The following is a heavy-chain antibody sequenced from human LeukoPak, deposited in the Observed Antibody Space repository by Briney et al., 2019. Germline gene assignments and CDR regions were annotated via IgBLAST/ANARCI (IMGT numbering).Heavy chain of an antibody. Sequence: ASVKVSCKASGYTFTSYGISWVRQAPGQGLEWMGWISVYNGDTNYAQKLQGRVTMNTDTSTSTAYMELRSLRSDDTAVYYCASARYCTKGVCYTPLDYWGQGTLVTVSS. CDR1: GYTFTSYG. CDR2: ISVYNGDT. CDR3: ASARYCTKGVCYTPLDY. D-gene: IGHD2-8*01. V-gene: IGHV1-18*01. J-gene: IGHJ4*02.